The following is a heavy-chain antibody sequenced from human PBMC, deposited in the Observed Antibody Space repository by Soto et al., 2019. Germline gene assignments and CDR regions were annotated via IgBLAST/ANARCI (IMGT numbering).Heavy chain of an antibody. Sequence: ASVKVSCKTSGYTFTSYGITWVRQAPGQGLEWMGWISTYNGNTNFAQKLQGRVTMTTDTSTSTAYMELKSLRSDDTAVYYCARRVTAGEFDYWGQGTLVTVSS. D-gene: IGHD2-15*01. CDR2: ISTYNGNT. V-gene: IGHV1-18*01. J-gene: IGHJ4*02. CDR3: ARRVTAGEFDY. CDR1: GYTFTSYG.